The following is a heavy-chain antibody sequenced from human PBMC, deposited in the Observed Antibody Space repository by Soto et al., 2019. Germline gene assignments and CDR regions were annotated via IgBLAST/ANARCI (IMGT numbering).Heavy chain of an antibody. CDR3: ARAPRPSRGFLEWLLWFDY. CDR2: INAGNGNT. V-gene: IGHV1-3*01. D-gene: IGHD3-3*01. Sequence: QVQLVQSGAEVKKPGASVKVSCKASGYTFTSYAMHWVRQAPGQRLEWMGWINAGNGNTKYSQKFQGRVTITRDTSASTAYMELSSLRSEDTAVYYCARAPRPSRGFLEWLLWFDYWGQGTLVTVSS. J-gene: IGHJ4*02. CDR1: GYTFTSYA.